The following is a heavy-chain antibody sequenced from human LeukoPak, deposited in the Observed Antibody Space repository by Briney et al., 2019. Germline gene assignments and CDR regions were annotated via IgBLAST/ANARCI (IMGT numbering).Heavy chain of an antibody. J-gene: IGHJ3*02. V-gene: IGHV3-23*01. Sequence: PGGSLRLSCAASGFTFSSYAMSWVRQAPGKGPEWVSAISGSGGSTYYADSVKGRFTISRDNSKNTLYLQMNSLRAEDTAVYYCAKDPEAYPHYDYIWGSYRYTGPADAFDIWGQGTMVTVSS. CDR2: ISGSGGST. D-gene: IGHD3-16*02. CDR1: GFTFSSYA. CDR3: AKDPEAYPHYDYIWGSYRYTGPADAFDI.